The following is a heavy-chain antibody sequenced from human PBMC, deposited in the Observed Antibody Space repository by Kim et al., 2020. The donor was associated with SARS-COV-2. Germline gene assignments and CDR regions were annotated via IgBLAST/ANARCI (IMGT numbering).Heavy chain of an antibody. Sequence: GGSRRLSCAASGFTFSTHAMTWVRQAPGKGLEWVSIISGNSGTIYYADSVKGRFTISRDNSKNTLYLQMNRLRAEDTAVYDCVKGLSGSRAFDIWGQGTMVTVSS. CDR2: ISGNSGTI. CDR1: GFTFSTHA. CDR3: VKGLSGSRAFDI. D-gene: IGHD6-25*01. J-gene: IGHJ3*02. V-gene: IGHV3-23*01.